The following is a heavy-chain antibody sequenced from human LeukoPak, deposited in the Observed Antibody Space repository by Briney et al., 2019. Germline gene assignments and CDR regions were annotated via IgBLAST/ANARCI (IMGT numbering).Heavy chain of an antibody. V-gene: IGHV3-7*01. CDR2: IKQDGSEQ. Sequence: PGGSLRLSCAASEFTFSSYWMTWVRQAPGKGLEWVANIKQDGSEQYYVDSVKGRFTISRDNAKNSLYLQMNRLRAEDMAVYYCARESLWIGEYADGFRTDYYYYYMDVWGKGTTVTISS. CDR3: ARESLWIGEYADGFRTDYYYYYMDV. CDR1: EFTFSSYW. J-gene: IGHJ6*03. D-gene: IGHD3-10*01.